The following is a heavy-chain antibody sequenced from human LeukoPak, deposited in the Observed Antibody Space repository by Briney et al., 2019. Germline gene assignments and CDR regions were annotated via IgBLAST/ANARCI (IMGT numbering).Heavy chain of an antibody. CDR2: IYPDDSDT. Sequence: GESLTISCKGSGYSFTSYWVGWVRQLPGKGRGRMGTIYPDDSDTRYSPSFQGQITIPADTSTSTAYLQWSSRKAPGTAMCYCARCDRFHGFDYWGQGTLVTVSS. CDR3: ARCDRFHGFDY. CDR1: GYSFTSYW. D-gene: IGHD2-21*02. V-gene: IGHV5-51*01. J-gene: IGHJ4*02.